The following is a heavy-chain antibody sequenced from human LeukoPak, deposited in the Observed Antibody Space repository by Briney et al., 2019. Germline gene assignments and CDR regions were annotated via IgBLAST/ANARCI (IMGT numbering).Heavy chain of an antibody. CDR2: IRYDGSNK. CDR3: ARDPYPPYSSGKEVYFDY. J-gene: IGHJ4*02. V-gene: IGHV3-30*02. CDR1: GFTFSSYG. D-gene: IGHD6-19*01. Sequence: GGSLRLSCAASGFTFSSYGMHWVRQAPGKGLEWVAFIRYDGSNKYYADSVKGRFTISRDNAKNSLYLQMNSLRAEDTAVYYCARDPYPPYSSGKEVYFDYWGQGTLVTVSS.